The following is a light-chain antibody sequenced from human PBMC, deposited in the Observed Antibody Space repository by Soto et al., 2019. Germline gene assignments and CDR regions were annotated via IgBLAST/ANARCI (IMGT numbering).Light chain of an antibody. Sequence: QSVLTQPPSVSGAPGQRVTISCTGSSSNIGAGYDVHWYQQLPGTAPKLLIYGNSNRPSGVPDRFSGSKSGTSASLDITGLQAEDEADYYCQSYDSSLGGLVVFGGGTKLTVL. CDR2: GNS. J-gene: IGLJ2*01. CDR1: SSNIGAGYD. V-gene: IGLV1-40*01. CDR3: QSYDSSLGGLVV.